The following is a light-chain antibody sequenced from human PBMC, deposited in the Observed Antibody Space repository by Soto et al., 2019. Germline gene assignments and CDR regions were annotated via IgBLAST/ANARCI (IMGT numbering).Light chain of an antibody. V-gene: IGKV3-20*01. Sequence: IMFTTSPGILSLYPGERATLSCTASQSVSSSYLAWYQQKPGQAPRLLIYGASSRATGIPDRFSGSGSGTDFTLTISRLEPEDFAVYYCQQYGSSPRTFGQGTKVDIK. CDR1: QSVSSSY. J-gene: IGKJ1*01. CDR3: QQYGSSPRT. CDR2: GAS.